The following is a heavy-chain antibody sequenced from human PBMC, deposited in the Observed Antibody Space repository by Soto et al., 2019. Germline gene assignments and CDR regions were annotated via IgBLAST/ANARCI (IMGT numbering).Heavy chain of an antibody. CDR2: IYHGLSI. V-gene: IGHV4-34*01. CDR1: SGSFSGYY. D-gene: IGHD3-16*01. Sequence: PSETLSLTCAVYSGSFSGYYRSWIRQPPGKGLEWIGEIYHGLSIVYNPSLKSRVTISGDSSKNQFFLKLSSVTAADTAVYYCARHGGYYFDYWGQGTLVTVSS. J-gene: IGHJ4*02. CDR3: ARHGGYYFDY.